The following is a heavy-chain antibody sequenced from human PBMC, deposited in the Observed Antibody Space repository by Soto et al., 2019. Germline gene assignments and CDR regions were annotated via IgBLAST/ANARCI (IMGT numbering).Heavy chain of an antibody. CDR1: GGSISSYY. D-gene: IGHD2-15*01. J-gene: IGHJ3*02. CDR3: ARVVVAATGGAFDI. CDR2: IYYSGST. Sequence: SETLSLTCTVSGGSISSYYWSCIRHPPGKGLEWIGYIYYSGSTNYNPSLKSRVTISVDTSKNQFSLKLSSVTAADTAVYYCARVVVAATGGAFDIWGQGTMVTVSS. V-gene: IGHV4-59*01.